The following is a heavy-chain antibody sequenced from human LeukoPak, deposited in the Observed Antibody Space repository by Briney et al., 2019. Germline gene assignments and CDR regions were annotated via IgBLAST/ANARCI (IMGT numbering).Heavy chain of an antibody. V-gene: IGHV1-69*13. CDR1: GGTFSSYA. CDR2: IIPIFDTA. D-gene: IGHD3-22*01. Sequence: SVKVSCKASGGTFSSYAISWVRQAPGQGLEWMGGIIPIFDTANYAQKFQGRVTITADESTSTAYMELSSLRSEDTAVYYCARVGYYYDSSGYPARGYYYYGMDVWGQGTTVTVSS. J-gene: IGHJ6*02. CDR3: ARVGYYYDSSGYPARGYYYYGMDV.